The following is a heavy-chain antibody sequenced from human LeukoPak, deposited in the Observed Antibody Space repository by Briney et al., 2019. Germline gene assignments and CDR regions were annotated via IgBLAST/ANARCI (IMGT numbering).Heavy chain of an antibody. CDR1: GYRFTSYW. CDR2: IYPGDSDT. Sequence: GESLKISCKGSGYRFTSYWIAWVRQMPGKGLEWMGIIYPGDSDTKYSPSFQGQVTISADKSISTAYLQWSSLKASDTAIYYCARPKGLYYYGSGSFSFDYWGQGTLVTVSS. D-gene: IGHD3-10*01. J-gene: IGHJ4*02. CDR3: ARPKGLYYYGSGSFSFDY. V-gene: IGHV5-51*01.